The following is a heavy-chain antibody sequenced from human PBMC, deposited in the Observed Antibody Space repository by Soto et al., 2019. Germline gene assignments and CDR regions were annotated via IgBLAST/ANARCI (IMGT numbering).Heavy chain of an antibody. CDR3: ARDWRQMSRGGFFDY. CDR1: GANSNSYS. J-gene: IGHJ4*02. CDR2: TVPLSGTP. Sequence: QVRLVQSGSEVKKPGSSVRLSCKVSGANSNSYSLAWVRQAPGQGLEWMGTTVPLSGTPNYAQKFLDRVTLTADKSTSTAYMELSSLRSEDTGIYYCARDWRQMSRGGFFDYWGQGSLVSVSS. V-gene: IGHV1-69*06. D-gene: IGHD3-16*01.